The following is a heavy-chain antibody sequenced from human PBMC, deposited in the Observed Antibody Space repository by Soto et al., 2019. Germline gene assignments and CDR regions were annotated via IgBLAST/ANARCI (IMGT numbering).Heavy chain of an antibody. CDR3: ANPQQLVHGFSY. Sequence: EVQLLESGGGLVQPGGSLRLSCAASGFTFSSYAMSWVRQAPGKGLEWVSAISGSGGSTYYADSVKGRFTISRDNSKNTLYLQMNSLRAEDTAVYYCANPQQLVHGFSYWGQGTLVTVSS. CDR1: GFTFSSYA. D-gene: IGHD6-13*01. J-gene: IGHJ4*02. V-gene: IGHV3-23*01. CDR2: ISGSGGST.